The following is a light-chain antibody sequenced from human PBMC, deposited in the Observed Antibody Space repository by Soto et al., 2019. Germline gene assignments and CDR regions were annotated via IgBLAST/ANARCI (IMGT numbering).Light chain of an antibody. CDR1: QSVSNY. CDR2: DTF. V-gene: IGKV3-11*01. CDR3: VQRSTWPWT. Sequence: IVLTQSPATLSLSPGARATLSCSAGQSVSNYLAWYHQKPGQAPRRLIYDTFNRATGIPARFSGSGSGTDFTRTISSLEPEDLAVYFCVQRSTWPWTSGQGTKVEIK. J-gene: IGKJ1*01.